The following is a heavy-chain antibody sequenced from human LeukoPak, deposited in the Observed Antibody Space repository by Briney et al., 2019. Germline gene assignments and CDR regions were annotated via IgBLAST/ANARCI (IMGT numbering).Heavy chain of an antibody. CDR2: VSHDGSNK. CDR3: AKDDYGMDV. V-gene: IGHV3-30*18. CDR1: GFTFSDYA. J-gene: IGHJ6*02. Sequence: GGSLRLSCAASGFTFSDYAMHWVRQAPGKGLEWVAVVSHDGSNKYCADSVKGRFTISRDNSKKTLYLQMNSLRGADTAVYYCAKDDYGMDVWGQGTTVTVSS.